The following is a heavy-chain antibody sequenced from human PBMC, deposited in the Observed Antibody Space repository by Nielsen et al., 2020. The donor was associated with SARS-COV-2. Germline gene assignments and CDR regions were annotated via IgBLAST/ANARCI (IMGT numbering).Heavy chain of an antibody. V-gene: IGHV3-11*05. CDR3: AREWDEYSSSDH. Sequence: GESLKISCAASGFTFSDYYMSWIRQAPGKGLEWVSYISSSSSYTNYADSVKGRFTISRDNAKNSLYLQMNSLRAEDTAVYYCAREWDEYSSSDHWDQRTLVTVSS. CDR2: ISSSSSYT. J-gene: IGHJ4*02. D-gene: IGHD6-6*01. CDR1: GFTFSDYY.